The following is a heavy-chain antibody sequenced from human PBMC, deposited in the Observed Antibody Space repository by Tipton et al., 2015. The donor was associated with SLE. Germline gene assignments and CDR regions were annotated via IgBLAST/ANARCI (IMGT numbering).Heavy chain of an antibody. CDR2: IYYSGST. CDR3: ARPLRGLFAFDI. V-gene: IGHV4-39*01. CDR1: GGSISSSSYY. J-gene: IGHJ3*02. Sequence: TLSLTCTVSGGSISSSSYYWGLIRQPPGKGLEWIGSIYYSGSTYYHPSLKSRVTISVDTSKNQFSLKLSSVTAADTAVYYCARPLRGLFAFDIWGQGTMVTVSS.